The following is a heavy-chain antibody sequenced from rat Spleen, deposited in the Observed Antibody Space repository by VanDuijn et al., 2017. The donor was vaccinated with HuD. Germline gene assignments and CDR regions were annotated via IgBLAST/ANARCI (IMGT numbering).Heavy chain of an antibody. CDR3: ATHPPLTTVDY. V-gene: IGHV5-7*01. D-gene: IGHD1-8*01. J-gene: IGHJ2*01. CDR1: GFTFSDYA. CDR2: IIYDGSST. Sequence: EVQLVESGGGLVQPGRSMLLSCAASGFTFSDYAMAWVRQSPKKGLEWVATIIYDGSSTYYRDSVKGRFTISRDNAKSTLYLQMDSLRSEDTATYYCATHPPLTTVDYWGQGVMVTVSS.